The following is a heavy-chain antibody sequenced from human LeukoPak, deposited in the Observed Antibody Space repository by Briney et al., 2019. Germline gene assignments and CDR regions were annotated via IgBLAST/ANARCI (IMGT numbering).Heavy chain of an antibody. J-gene: IGHJ6*04. V-gene: IGHV3-23*01. CDR1: GFTFSSFG. D-gene: IGHD3-10*02. CDR3: AELGITMIGGV. Sequence: GGSLRLSCAASGFTFSSFGMSWVRQAPGKGLEWVSAISSTGGTAYYADSVKGRFTISRDNSKNSLYLQMNSLRAEDTAVYYCAELGITMIGGVWGKGTTVTISS. CDR2: ISSTGGTA.